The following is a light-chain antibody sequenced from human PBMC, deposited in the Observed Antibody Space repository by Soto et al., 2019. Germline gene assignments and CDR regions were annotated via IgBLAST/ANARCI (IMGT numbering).Light chain of an antibody. CDR2: GAS. Sequence: EIVLTQSPGTLALSPGERATLSCRASQSVSSYLAWYQQKPGQAPRLLIYGASIRATGIPDRFSGSGSGTDLTLTISRLEPEDCAVYYCQQYSISPRTFGQGTNVEL. V-gene: IGKV3-20*01. CDR1: QSVSSY. J-gene: IGKJ1*01. CDR3: QQYSISPRT.